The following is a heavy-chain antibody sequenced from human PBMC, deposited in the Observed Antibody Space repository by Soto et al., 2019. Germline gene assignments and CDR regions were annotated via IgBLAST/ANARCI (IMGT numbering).Heavy chain of an antibody. CDR3: AISMSSTRWYHLDY. CDR2: ISAST. Sequence: EMQLLESGGGLVQAGGSLRLSCAASGFTVSSYALNWVRQAPGKGLEWVSGISASTYYADSVKGRFTISRDTSKNTQYLQMNSLRAEDTAIYFCAISMSSTRWYHLDYWGQGTLVTVSS. D-gene: IGHD6-13*01. V-gene: IGHV3-23*01. J-gene: IGHJ4*02. CDR1: GFTVSSYA.